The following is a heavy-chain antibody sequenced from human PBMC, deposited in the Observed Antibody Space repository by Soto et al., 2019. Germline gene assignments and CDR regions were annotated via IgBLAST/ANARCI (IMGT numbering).Heavy chain of an antibody. Sequence: EVQLLESGGGLVQPGGSLRLSCAPSGFTFSSYWMSWVRQAPGKGLEWVANIKQDGSEKYYVDSVKGRFTISRDNAKNSLYLQMNSLRAEDTAVYYCASGYSGYDLVSDYWGQGTLVTVSS. V-gene: IGHV3-7*01. CDR2: IKQDGSEK. CDR1: GFTFSSYW. J-gene: IGHJ4*02. CDR3: ASGYSGYDLVSDY. D-gene: IGHD5-12*01.